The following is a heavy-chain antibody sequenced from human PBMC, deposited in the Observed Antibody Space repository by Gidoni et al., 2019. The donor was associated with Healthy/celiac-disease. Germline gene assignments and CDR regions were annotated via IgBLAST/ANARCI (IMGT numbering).Heavy chain of an antibody. CDR2: ISYDGSNK. D-gene: IGHD3-10*01. J-gene: IGHJ4*02. CDR1: GFTFRSYA. Sequence: QVQLVESGGGVVQPGRSLRLACAASGFTFRSYAMHWVRQAPGKGLECVAVISYDGSNKYYADSVKGRFTISRDNSKNTLYLQMNSLRAEDTAVYYCAGLYGSGSYLTGGFFDYWGQGTLVTVSS. CDR3: AGLYGSGSYLTGGFFDY. V-gene: IGHV3-30-3*01.